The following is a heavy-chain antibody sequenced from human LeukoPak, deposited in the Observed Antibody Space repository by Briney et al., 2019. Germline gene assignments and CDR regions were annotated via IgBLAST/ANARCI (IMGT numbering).Heavy chain of an antibody. V-gene: IGHV4-59*01. Sequence: SETLSLTCTVSGGSITNYYWSWIRQPPGKGLEWIGYIYDSGSTDYNPSLKSRVTISIDTSKTQFSLRLSSVTAADTAVYYCARDGYSGYLGLFDYWGQGTLVTVSS. CDR3: ARDGYSGYLGLFDY. D-gene: IGHD5-12*01. CDR2: IYDSGST. CDR1: GGSITNYY. J-gene: IGHJ4*02.